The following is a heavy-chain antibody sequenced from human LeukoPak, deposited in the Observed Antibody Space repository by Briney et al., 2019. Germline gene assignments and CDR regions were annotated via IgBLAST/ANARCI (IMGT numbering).Heavy chain of an antibody. CDR1: GGSISSSSYY. V-gene: IGHV4-39*01. Sequence: SETLSLTCTVSGGSISSSSYYWGWIRQPPGKGLEWIGSIYYSGSTYYNPSLKSRVTISVDTSKNQFSLKLGSVTAADTAVYYCARRRMASWFDPWGQGTLVTVSS. J-gene: IGHJ5*02. CDR2: IYYSGST. CDR3: ARRRMASWFDP. D-gene: IGHD5-24*01.